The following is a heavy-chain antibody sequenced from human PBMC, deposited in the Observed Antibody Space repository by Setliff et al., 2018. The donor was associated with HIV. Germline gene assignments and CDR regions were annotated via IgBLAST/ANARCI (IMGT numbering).Heavy chain of an antibody. J-gene: IGHJ5*02. D-gene: IGHD6-13*01. CDR2: ISATAGDT. CDR3: ARSSSWYVEWFDP. V-gene: IGHV3-23*01. CDR1: GFSFRAYA. Sequence: GGSLRLSCAASGFSFRAYAMSWVRQAPGKGLEWVSAISATAGDTYYADSVKGRFTISRDNSKNTLYLQMNSLRAEDTAVYYCARSSSWYVEWFDPWGQGTLVTVSS.